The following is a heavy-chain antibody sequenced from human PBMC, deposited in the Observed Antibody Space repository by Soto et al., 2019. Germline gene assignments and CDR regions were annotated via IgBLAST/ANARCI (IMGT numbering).Heavy chain of an antibody. D-gene: IGHD3-10*01. CDR2: MNGDGRNI. Sequence: EVQLLESGGGLAQPGGSLRLSCVASGFSFISHVLTWVRQAPGKGLEWVSGMNGDGRNIFYADSVKGRFTISRDNSKDTLYLQMNSLTAEDTALYYCARDMGLSFWGQATLVTVSS. V-gene: IGHV3-23*01. CDR1: GFSFISHV. J-gene: IGHJ4*02. CDR3: ARDMGLSF.